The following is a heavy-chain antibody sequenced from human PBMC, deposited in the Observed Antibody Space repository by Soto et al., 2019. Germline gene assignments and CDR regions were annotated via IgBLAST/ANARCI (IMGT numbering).Heavy chain of an antibody. CDR2: IYPDESDT. CDR3: VRMGFSGGGYLSYYYYGMDI. J-gene: IGHJ6*02. D-gene: IGHD5-12*01. Sequence: GESLKISCKGSGYIFTDHCIGWVRQMPGKGLEWMAIIYPDESDTRYSPSFQGQVTISADNSISTAYLQWSSLKASDTAMYYCVRMGFSGGGYLSYYYYGMDIWGQGTTVTVSS. V-gene: IGHV5-51*01. CDR1: GYIFTDHC.